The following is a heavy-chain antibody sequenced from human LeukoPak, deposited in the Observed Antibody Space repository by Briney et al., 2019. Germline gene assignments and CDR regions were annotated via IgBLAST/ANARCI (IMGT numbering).Heavy chain of an antibody. Sequence: GGSLRLSCAASGFTVSSNYMSWVRQAPGKGLEWVSAISGSGGSTYYADSVKGRFTISRDNSKNTLYLQMNSLRAEDTAVYYCAKEDIVGARKPDDAFDIWGQGTMVTVSS. V-gene: IGHV3-23*01. J-gene: IGHJ3*02. CDR1: GFTVSSNY. D-gene: IGHD1-26*01. CDR2: ISGSGGST. CDR3: AKEDIVGARKPDDAFDI.